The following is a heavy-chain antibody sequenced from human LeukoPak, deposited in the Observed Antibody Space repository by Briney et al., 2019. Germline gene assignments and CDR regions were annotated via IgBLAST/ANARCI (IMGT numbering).Heavy chain of an antibody. Sequence: ASVKVSCKVSGYTLTELSMHWVRQAPGKGLEWMGGFDPEDGETIYAQKFQGRVTMTVDTSTDTAYMELSSLRSEDTAVYYCATVAGPRHFDYWGQGTLVTVSS. D-gene: IGHD6-19*01. V-gene: IGHV1-24*01. CDR1: GYTLTELS. CDR3: ATVAGPRHFDY. CDR2: FDPEDGET. J-gene: IGHJ4*02.